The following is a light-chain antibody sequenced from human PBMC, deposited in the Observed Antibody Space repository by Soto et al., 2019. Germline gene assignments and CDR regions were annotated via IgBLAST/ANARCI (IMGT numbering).Light chain of an antibody. CDR3: QQYDNLPWT. CDR1: HDISNY. Sequence: DLQMTQSPSSLSASVGDRVTITCQASHDISNYLNWYQQKPGKAPKLLIYDASNLETGVPSRFSGSGSGTDFTFTISSLLPEDIATYYCQQYDNLPWTFGQGTKLEIK. J-gene: IGKJ2*02. V-gene: IGKV1-33*01. CDR2: DAS.